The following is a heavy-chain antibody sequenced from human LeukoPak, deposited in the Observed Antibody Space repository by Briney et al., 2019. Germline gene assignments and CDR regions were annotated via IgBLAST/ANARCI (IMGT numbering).Heavy chain of an antibody. J-gene: IGHJ4*02. CDR3: AREPILWFGSLDY. V-gene: IGHV3-64*01. CDR1: GFTFSSYA. D-gene: IGHD2-21*01. Sequence: GGSLRLSCAASGFTFSSYAMHWVRQAPGKGLEYVSAISSNGGSTYYANSVKGRFTISRDNSKNTLYLQMGSLRAEDMAVYYCAREPILWFGSLDYWGQGTLVTVTS. CDR2: ISSNGGST.